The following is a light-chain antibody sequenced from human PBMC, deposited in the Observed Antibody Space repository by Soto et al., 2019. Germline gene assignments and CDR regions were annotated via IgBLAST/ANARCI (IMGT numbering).Light chain of an antibody. CDR3: QQYYSSPPT. CDR2: WAS. CDR1: QSVLYSSNNANY. V-gene: IGKV4-1*01. J-gene: IGKJ1*01. Sequence: DIVMTQSPDSLAVSLGERATINCKSSQSVLYSSNNANYLAWYQQKPGQPPKLLIYWASTRESGVPDRFSGSGSGTDFTLTISSLQAEDVAVYYCQQYYSSPPTFGQGTKVEIK.